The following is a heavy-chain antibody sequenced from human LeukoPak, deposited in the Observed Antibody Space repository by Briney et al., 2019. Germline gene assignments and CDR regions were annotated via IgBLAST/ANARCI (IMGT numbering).Heavy chain of an antibody. CDR3: ARDSLPRYNWNYKTENWFGS. CDR1: GGSISSYY. V-gene: IGHV4-4*07. Sequence: SETLSLTCTVSGGSISSYYWSWIRQPAGKGLEWIGRIYTSGSTNYNPSLKSRVTMSVDTSKNQFSLKLSSVTAADTAVYYCARDSLPRYNWNYKTENWFGSWGQGTLVTVSS. D-gene: IGHD1-7*01. J-gene: IGHJ5*01. CDR2: IYTSGST.